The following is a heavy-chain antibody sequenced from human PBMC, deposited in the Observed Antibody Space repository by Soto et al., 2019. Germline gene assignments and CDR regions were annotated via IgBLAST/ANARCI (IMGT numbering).Heavy chain of an antibody. V-gene: IGHV3-20*04. CDR3: ARSGDYGGSYFDY. J-gene: IGHJ4*02. D-gene: IGHD4-17*01. CDR2: INWNGGST. Sequence: GGSLRLSCAASGFTFSASTVHWVRQASGKGLEWVSGINWNGGSTGYADSVKGRFTISRDNAKNSLYLQMNSLRAEDTALYYCARSGDYGGSYFDYWGQGTLVTVS. CDR1: GFTFSAST.